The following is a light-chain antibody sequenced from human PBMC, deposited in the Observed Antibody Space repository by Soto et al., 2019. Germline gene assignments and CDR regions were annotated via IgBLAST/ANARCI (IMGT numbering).Light chain of an antibody. Sequence: QSVLTQPPSASGSPGQSVTISCTGTSSDVGAYNYVSWYQQHPGKAPKLMIYEVNTRPSGVPDRFSGSKSGNTASLTVSGLQDEDEADYYCSSHSGSNLVVFGGGTKLTVL. CDR3: SSHSGSNLVV. CDR2: EVN. V-gene: IGLV2-8*01. CDR1: SSDVGAYNY. J-gene: IGLJ2*01.